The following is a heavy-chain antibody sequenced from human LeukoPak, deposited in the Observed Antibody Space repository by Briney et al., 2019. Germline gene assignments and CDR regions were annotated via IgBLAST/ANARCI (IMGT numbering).Heavy chain of an antibody. V-gene: IGHV4-39*01. Sequence: SETLSLTCTVSGGSISSSSYYWGWIRQPPGKGLEWIGSIYHSGSTNYNPSLKSRVTISVDTSKNQFSLKLSSVTAADTAVYYCARQHEGYYYGSGIHWYFDLWGRGTLVTVSS. CDR3: ARQHEGYYYGSGIHWYFDL. J-gene: IGHJ2*01. D-gene: IGHD3-10*01. CDR1: GGSISSSSYY. CDR2: IYHSGST.